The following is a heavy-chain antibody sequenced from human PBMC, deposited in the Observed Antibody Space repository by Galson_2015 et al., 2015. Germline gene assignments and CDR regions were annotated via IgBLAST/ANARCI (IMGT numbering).Heavy chain of an antibody. Sequence: SETLSLTCAVSGYSISSSYYWSWIRQPPGKGLEWIGYIYYSGSTNYNPSLKSRVTISVDTSKNQFSLKLSSVTAADTAVYYCAREIIPETGAWFDPWGQGTLVTVSS. CDR2: IYYSGST. CDR1: GYSISSSYY. J-gene: IGHJ5*02. D-gene: IGHD2-21*01. CDR3: AREIIPETGAWFDP. V-gene: IGHV4-61*01.